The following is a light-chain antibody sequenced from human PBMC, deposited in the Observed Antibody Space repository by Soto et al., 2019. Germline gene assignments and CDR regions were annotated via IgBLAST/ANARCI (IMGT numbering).Light chain of an antibody. J-gene: IGKJ1*01. Sequence: EIVMTQSPATLSVSPGERATLSCRASQSVSSNLAWYQQKPGQAPRLLIYGASTRATGIPARFSGSGSGTEFTLTISSRQSEDFAVYYCQQYNNWPWGTFGQGTKVEIK. V-gene: IGKV3-15*01. CDR1: QSVSSN. CDR2: GAS. CDR3: QQYNNWPWGT.